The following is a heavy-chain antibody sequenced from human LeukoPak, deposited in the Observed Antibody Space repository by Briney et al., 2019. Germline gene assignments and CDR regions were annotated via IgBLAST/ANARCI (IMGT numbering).Heavy chain of an antibody. CDR3: TTAGYTYGYDY. D-gene: IGHD5-18*01. CDR2: IKSKTDGGTT. V-gene: IGHV3-15*01. J-gene: IGHJ4*02. CDR1: GFTFTNAW. Sequence: GGSLRLSCAASGFTFTNAWMSWVRQAPGKGLXXXGRIKSKTDGGTTDYAAPVKGRFTISRDDSKNTLYLQMNSLKTGDTAVYYCTTAGYTYGYDYWGQGTLVTVSS.